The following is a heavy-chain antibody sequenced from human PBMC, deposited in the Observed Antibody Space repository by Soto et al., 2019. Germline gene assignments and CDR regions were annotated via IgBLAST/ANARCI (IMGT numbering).Heavy chain of an antibody. CDR1: GYTFTSYG. V-gene: IGHV1-18*01. J-gene: IGHJ4*02. D-gene: IGHD1-26*01. CDR2: ISAYNGNT. CDR3: ASALRGSNYERALDY. Sequence: ASVKVSCKASGYTFTSYGISWVRQAPGQGLEWMGWISAYNGNTNYAQKLQGRVTMTTDTSTSTAYMELRSLRSDDTAVYYCASALRGSNYERALDYWGQRTLVTVSS.